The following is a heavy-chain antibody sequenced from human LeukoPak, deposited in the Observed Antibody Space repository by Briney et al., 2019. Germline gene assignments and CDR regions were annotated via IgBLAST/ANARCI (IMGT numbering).Heavy chain of an antibody. CDR1: GGSFSGCY. D-gene: IGHD6-13*01. J-gene: IGHJ6*02. CDR2: INHSGST. CDR3: ARGLGAYSSSWHYRYYYYGMDV. V-gene: IGHV4-34*01. Sequence: SETLSLTCAVYGGSFSGCYWSWIRQPPGKGLEWIGEINHSGSTNYNPSLKSRVTISVDTSKNQFSLKLSSVTAADTAVYYCARGLGAYSSSWHYRYYYYGMDVWGQGTTVTVSS.